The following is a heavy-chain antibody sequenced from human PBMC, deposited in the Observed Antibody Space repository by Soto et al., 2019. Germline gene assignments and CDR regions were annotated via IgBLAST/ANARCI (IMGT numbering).Heavy chain of an antibody. CDR1: GGTFSSYA. CDR3: ARDSENYYDSSGYIDY. V-gene: IGHV3-30-3*01. J-gene: IGHJ4*02. D-gene: IGHD3-22*01. CDR2: ISYDGSNK. Sequence: QVQLVQSGAEVKKPGSSVKVSCKASGGTFSSYAISWVRQAPGKGLEWVAVISYDGSNKYYADSVKGRFTISRDNSKNTLYLQMNSLRAEDTAVYYCARDSENYYDSSGYIDYWGQGTLVTVSS.